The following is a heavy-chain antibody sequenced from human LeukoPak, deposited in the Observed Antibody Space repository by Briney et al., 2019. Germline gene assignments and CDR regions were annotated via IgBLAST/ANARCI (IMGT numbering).Heavy chain of an antibody. Sequence: SETLSLTCTVSGGSISSYHWSWIRQPPGKGLEWIGYIYYSGSTNYNPSLKSRVTISVDTSKNQFSLKLSSVTAADTAVYYCARQAAYYDSSGYHDAFDIWGQGTMVTVSS. CDR1: GGSISSYH. J-gene: IGHJ3*02. CDR2: IYYSGST. CDR3: ARQAAYYDSSGYHDAFDI. D-gene: IGHD3-22*01. V-gene: IGHV4-59*08.